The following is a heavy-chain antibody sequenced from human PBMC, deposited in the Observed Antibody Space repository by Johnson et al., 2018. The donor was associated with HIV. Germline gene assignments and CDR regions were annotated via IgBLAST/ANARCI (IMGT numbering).Heavy chain of an antibody. Sequence: VQLVESGGGVVQPGRSLRLSCSASGFTFSDYYMSWIRQAPGKGLEWVAVISYDGSNKYYADSVKGRFTISRDNSKDTLYLQMNSLRAEDTAVYYRARDSGVGGGAFDIWGQGTMVTVSS. CDR1: GFTFSDYY. CDR3: ARDSGVGGGAFDI. J-gene: IGHJ3*02. V-gene: IGHV3-30-3*01. D-gene: IGHD2-15*01. CDR2: ISYDGSNK.